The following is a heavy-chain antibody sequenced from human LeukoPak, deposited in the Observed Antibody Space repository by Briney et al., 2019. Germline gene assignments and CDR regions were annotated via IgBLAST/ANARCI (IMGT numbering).Heavy chain of an antibody. V-gene: IGHV4-34*01. CDR3: ASSGWYVD. D-gene: IGHD6-19*01. Sequence: SETLSLTCAVYGGSFSGYYRSWIRQPPGKGLEWIGEINHSGSTNYNPSLKSRVTISVDTSKNQFSLKLSSVTAADTAVYYCASSGWYVDWGQGTLVTVSS. J-gene: IGHJ4*02. CDR1: GGSFSGYY. CDR2: INHSGST.